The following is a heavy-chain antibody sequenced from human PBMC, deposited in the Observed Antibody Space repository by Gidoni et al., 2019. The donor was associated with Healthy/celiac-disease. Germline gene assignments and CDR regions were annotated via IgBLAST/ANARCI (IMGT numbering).Heavy chain of an antibody. Sequence: EVQLVESGGGLVQPGGSLRLSCAASGFPFSSYSMNWVRQAPGKGLEWVSYISSSSSTIYYADSVKGRFTISRDNAKNSLYLQMNSLRDEDTAVYYCARDRYYDSSVAAFDIWGQGTMVTVSS. CDR3: ARDRYYDSSVAAFDI. CDR2: ISSSSSTI. D-gene: IGHD3-22*01. V-gene: IGHV3-48*02. CDR1: GFPFSSYS. J-gene: IGHJ3*02.